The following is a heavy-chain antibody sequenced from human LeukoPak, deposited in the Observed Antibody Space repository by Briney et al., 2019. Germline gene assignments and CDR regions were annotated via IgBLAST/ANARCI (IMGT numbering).Heavy chain of an antibody. CDR2: INPSGGSI. D-gene: IGHD3-22*01. CDR3: ARDRTMIVVDNWFDP. J-gene: IGHJ5*02. V-gene: IGHV1-46*01. Sequence: ASVKVSCKASGDTFSSYYMHWVRQAPGQGLEWMGIINPSGGSISYAQKLQGRVTMTTDTSTSTAYMELRSLRSDDTAVYYCARDRTMIVVDNWFDPWGQGTLATVSS. CDR1: GDTFSSYY.